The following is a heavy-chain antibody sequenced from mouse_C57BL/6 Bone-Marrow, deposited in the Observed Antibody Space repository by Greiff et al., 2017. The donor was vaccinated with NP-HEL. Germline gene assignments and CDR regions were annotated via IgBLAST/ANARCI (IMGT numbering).Heavy chain of an antibody. J-gene: IGHJ2*01. Sequence: DVQLVESGGGLVKPGGSLKLSCAASGFTFSSYAMSWVRQTPEKRLEWVATISDGGSYTYYPDNVKGRFTISRDNAKNNLYLQMSHLKSEDTAMYYCARDMERGFDYWGQGTTLTVSS. D-gene: IGHD1-1*02. CDR2: ISDGGSYT. CDR1: GFTFSSYA. CDR3: ARDMERGFDY. V-gene: IGHV5-4*01.